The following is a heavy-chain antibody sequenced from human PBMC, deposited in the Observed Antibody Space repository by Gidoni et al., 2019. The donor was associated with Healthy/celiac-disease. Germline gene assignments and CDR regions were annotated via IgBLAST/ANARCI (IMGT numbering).Heavy chain of an antibody. CDR3: ARSRPGYSSSWYLGVFDY. D-gene: IGHD6-13*01. Sequence: QVQLQQWGAGLLKPSETLSLTCAVYGGSFSGYYWSWIRQPPGKGLEWIGEINHSGSTNYNPSLKSRVTISVDTSKNQFSLKLSSGTAADTAVYYCARSRPGYSSSWYLGVFDYWGQGTLVTVSS. CDR2: INHSGST. CDR1: GGSFSGYY. J-gene: IGHJ4*02. V-gene: IGHV4-34*01.